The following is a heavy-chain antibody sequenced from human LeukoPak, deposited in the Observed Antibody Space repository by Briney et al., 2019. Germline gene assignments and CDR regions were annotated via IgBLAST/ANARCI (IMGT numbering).Heavy chain of an antibody. CDR3: ARDGYSSSWYGAFDY. Sequence: PGGSLRLSSAASGFTFSSYTMNWVRQAPGKGLEWVSSISSSSSYIYYADSVKGRFTISRDHAKNSLYLQMNSLRAEDTAIYYCARDGYSSSWYGAFDYWGQGTLVTVSS. J-gene: IGHJ4*02. V-gene: IGHV3-21*01. CDR2: ISSSSSYI. CDR1: GFTFSSYT. D-gene: IGHD6-13*01.